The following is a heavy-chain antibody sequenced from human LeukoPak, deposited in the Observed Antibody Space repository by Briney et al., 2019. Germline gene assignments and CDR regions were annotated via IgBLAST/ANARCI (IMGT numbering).Heavy chain of an antibody. V-gene: IGHV3-21*01. CDR2: ISSSSSYI. CDR1: GFTFSSYS. J-gene: IGHJ4*02. CDR3: ARDLWFGESNDY. Sequence: GGSLRLSCVASGFTFSSYSMNWVRQAPGKGLEWVSSISSSSSYIYYADSVKGRFTISRDNAKNSLYLQMNSLRAEDTAVYYCARDLWFGESNDYWGQGTLVTVSS. D-gene: IGHD3-10*01.